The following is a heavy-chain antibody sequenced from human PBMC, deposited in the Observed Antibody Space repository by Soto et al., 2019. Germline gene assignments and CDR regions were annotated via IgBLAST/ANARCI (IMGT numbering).Heavy chain of an antibody. V-gene: IGHV4-59*01. J-gene: IGHJ4*02. CDR1: GGSTSSDD. CDR2: IYYSGST. D-gene: IGHD2-15*01. CDR3: AATPRY. Sequence: SETLSLTCSVSGGSTSSDDWSLIRQPPGKGLEWIGYIYYSGSTDYSPSLKSRVTMSIDTSQNQVSLKLTSVTTADTSVYYCAATPRYSGQGTLVTVSS.